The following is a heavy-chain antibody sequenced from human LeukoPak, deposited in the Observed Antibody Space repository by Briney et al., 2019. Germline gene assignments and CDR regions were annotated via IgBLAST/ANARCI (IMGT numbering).Heavy chain of an antibody. D-gene: IGHD3-22*01. J-gene: IGHJ3*02. CDR1: GGSISSYY. Sequence: SETLSLTCTVSGGSISSYYWSWIRQPAGKGLEWIGRLYSSGSTYYSPSLKSRVTTSVDTSKNQFSLKLNSATAADTAVYYCARVGPDSSGYYYAFDIWGQGTMVTVSS. CDR2: LYSSGST. V-gene: IGHV4-4*07. CDR3: ARVGPDSSGYYYAFDI.